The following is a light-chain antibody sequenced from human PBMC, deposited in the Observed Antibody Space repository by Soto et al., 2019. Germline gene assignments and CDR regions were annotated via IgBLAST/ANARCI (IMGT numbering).Light chain of an antibody. CDR1: QSVTNSF. J-gene: IGKJ1*01. Sequence: EIVLAQSPGTLSLSPGERATLSCRASQSVTNSFLAWYQQNPGQAPRLLIYGASRRATGIPDRFTGSGSGTDFTLTISRLEPEDFAVYYCQQYVSSPCAFAQGTKVDIK. CDR2: GAS. V-gene: IGKV3-20*01. CDR3: QQYVSSPCA.